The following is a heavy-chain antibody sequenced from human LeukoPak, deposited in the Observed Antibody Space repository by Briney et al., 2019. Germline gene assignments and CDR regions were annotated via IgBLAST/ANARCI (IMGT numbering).Heavy chain of an antibody. CDR2: IKEDGSEK. J-gene: IGHJ4*02. CDR3: ARVRSGWYFDY. D-gene: IGHD6-19*01. CDR1: GFTFSTYW. Sequence: PGGSLRLSCAASGFTFSTYWMSWVRQAPGKGLEWVANIKEDGSEKYYGDSVKGRFTISRDNAKNSLYLQMSSLRAEDTAVYYCARVRSGWYFDYWGQGTLVTVSS. V-gene: IGHV3-7*01.